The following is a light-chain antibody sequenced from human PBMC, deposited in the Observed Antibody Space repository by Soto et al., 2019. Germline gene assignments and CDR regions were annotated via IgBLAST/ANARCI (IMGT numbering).Light chain of an antibody. J-gene: IGKJ4*01. V-gene: IGKV1-8*01. CDR2: TAS. CDR3: QKYFSYPLS. Sequence: AIRMTQSPSSFSASTGDRVTITCRASQGISSHLDWYQVKPGKAPRLLIYTASYLESGVPSRFSGSGSGTDFILTISSLQSEDFAVYYCQKYFSYPLSCGGGTKVEIK. CDR1: QGISSH.